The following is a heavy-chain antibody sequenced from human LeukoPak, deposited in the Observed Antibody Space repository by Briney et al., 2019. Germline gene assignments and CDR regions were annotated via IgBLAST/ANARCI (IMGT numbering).Heavy chain of an antibody. CDR2: INHSGST. J-gene: IGHJ6*03. Sequence: PSETLSLTCAVYGGSFSGYYWSWIRQPPGKGLEWIGEINHSGSTNYNPSLKSRVTISVDTSKNQFSLKLSSVTAADTAVYYCARGRAARLRYYYMDVWGKGTTVTVSS. CDR1: GGSFSGYY. V-gene: IGHV4-34*01. CDR3: ARGRAARLRYYYMDV. D-gene: IGHD6-6*01.